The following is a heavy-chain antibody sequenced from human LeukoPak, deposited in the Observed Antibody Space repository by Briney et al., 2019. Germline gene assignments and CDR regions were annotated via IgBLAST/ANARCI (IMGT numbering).Heavy chain of an antibody. CDR2: ISHDGSNK. CDR1: GFTVSSNY. Sequence: GGSLRLSCAASGFTVSSNYMNWVRQAPGKGLEWVAIISHDGSNKYYADSVKGRFTISRDNSKNTLYLQMNSLGAEDTAVYYCAREESGISIFGVVIFWGQGTLVTVSS. CDR3: AREESGISIFGVVIF. V-gene: IGHV3-30-3*01. D-gene: IGHD3-3*01. J-gene: IGHJ4*02.